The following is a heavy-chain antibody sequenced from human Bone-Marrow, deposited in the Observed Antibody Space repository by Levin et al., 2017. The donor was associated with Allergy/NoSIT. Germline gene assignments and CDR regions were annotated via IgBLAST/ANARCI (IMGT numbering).Heavy chain of an antibody. J-gene: IGHJ4*02. CDR3: ARSYGGDYFFHLDS. D-gene: IGHD2-21*02. CDR2: IWYDGSNK. V-gene: IGHV3-33*01. Sequence: GESLKISCAASRFTFSSHGLHWVRQAPGKGLEWVAFIWYDGSNKYYADSVKGRFTISRDNFKNTMYLQMNSLRVEDTAVYYCARSYGGDYFFHLDSWGQGTLIIVSS. CDR1: RFTFSSHG.